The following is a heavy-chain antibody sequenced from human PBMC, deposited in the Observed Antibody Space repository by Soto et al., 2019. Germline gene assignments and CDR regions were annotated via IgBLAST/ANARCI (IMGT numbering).Heavy chain of an antibody. V-gene: IGHV4-39*01. D-gene: IGHD3-9*01. CDR2: IYYSGST. CDR3: ARLAYYDILTGPTFDY. CDR1: GGSISSSSYY. Sequence: SETLSLTCTVSGGSISSSSYYWGWIRQPPGKGLEWIGSIYYSGSTYYNPSLKSRVTISVDTSKNQFSLKLSSVTAADTAVYYCARLAYYDILTGPTFDYWGQGTLVTVSS. J-gene: IGHJ4*02.